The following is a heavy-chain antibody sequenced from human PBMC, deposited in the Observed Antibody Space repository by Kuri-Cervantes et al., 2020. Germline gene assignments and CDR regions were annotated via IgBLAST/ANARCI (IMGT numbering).Heavy chain of an antibody. D-gene: IGHD2-2*01. J-gene: IGHJ3*02. CDR1: GGSISSSSYY. CDR2: IYYSGST. Sequence: ESLKIYCTVSGGSISSSSYYWGWIRQPPGKGLEWIGSIYYSGSTYYNPSLKSRVTISVDTSKNQFSLKLSSVTAADTAVYYCASGTTLDIWGQGTMVTVSS. CDR3: ASGTTLDI. V-gene: IGHV4-39*07.